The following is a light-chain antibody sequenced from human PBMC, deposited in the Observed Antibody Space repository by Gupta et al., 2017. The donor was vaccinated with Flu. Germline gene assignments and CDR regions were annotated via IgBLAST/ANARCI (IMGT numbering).Light chain of an antibody. Sequence: GDRVTITCQESQDIRNYLNWYQQKPGKAPKLLIYDASNLQKRVPTRFRGSGSGTEFTLTISSLQSEDIASYYCQQYHTLPTFGQGTRVDIK. V-gene: IGKV1-33*01. J-gene: IGKJ1*01. CDR2: DAS. CDR1: QDIRNY. CDR3: QQYHTLPT.